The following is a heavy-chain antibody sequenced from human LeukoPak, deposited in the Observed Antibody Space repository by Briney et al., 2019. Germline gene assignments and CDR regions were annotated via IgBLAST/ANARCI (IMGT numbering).Heavy chain of an antibody. Sequence: SETLSLTCTVSGDSISSYYWSWIRQPPGKGLEWIGYIYYSGSTNYNPSLKSRVTISVDTSKNQFSLKLSSVTAADTAVYYCARLRGYSGYGYRFDPWGQGTLVTVSS. V-gene: IGHV4-59*08. CDR2: IYYSGST. J-gene: IGHJ5*02. CDR3: ARLRGYSGYGYRFDP. CDR1: GDSISSYY. D-gene: IGHD5-12*01.